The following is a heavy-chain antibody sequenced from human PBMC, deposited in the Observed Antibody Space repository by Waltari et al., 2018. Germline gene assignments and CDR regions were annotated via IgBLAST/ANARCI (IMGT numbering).Heavy chain of an antibody. J-gene: IGHJ4*02. CDR1: GGSISSSSYY. CDR3: ARLHSGGSARDY. V-gene: IGHV4-39*07. CDR2: IYYSGST. Sequence: QLQLQESGPGLVKPSETLSLTCTVSGGSISSSSYYWGWIRQPPGKGLEWMGRIYYSGSTYYNPSLKSRVTISVDTSKNQFSLKLSSVTAADTAVYYCARLHSGGSARDYWGQGTLVTVSS. D-gene: IGHD2-15*01.